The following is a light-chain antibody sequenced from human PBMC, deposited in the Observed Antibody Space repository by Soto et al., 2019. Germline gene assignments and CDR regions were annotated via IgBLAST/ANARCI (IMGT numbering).Light chain of an antibody. CDR3: LSYDSSLSGYV. V-gene: IGLV1-40*01. Sequence: QSVLTQPPSVSGAPGQRVTISCTGSSSNIGAGYDVHWYQQLPGTAPKLLIYGNSNRPSGAPDRFSGSKSGTSASLAITGLQAEDEADYYCLSYDSSLSGYVFGTGTKVTVL. J-gene: IGLJ1*01. CDR2: GNS. CDR1: SSNIGAGYD.